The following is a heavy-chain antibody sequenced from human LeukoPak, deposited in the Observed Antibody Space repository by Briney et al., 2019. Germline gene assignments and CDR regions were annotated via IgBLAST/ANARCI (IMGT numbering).Heavy chain of an antibody. J-gene: IGHJ4*02. CDR3: ARDLGYCSSTSCYRVFDY. V-gene: IGHV3-20*04. CDR2: INWNGGST. Sequence: GGSLRLSCAASGFTFDDYGMSWVRQAPGKGLEWVSGINWNGGSTGYADSVKGRFTISRDNAKNSLYLQMNSLRAEDTALYYCARDLGYCSSTSCYRVFDYWGQGTLVTVSS. D-gene: IGHD2-2*01. CDR1: GFTFDDYG.